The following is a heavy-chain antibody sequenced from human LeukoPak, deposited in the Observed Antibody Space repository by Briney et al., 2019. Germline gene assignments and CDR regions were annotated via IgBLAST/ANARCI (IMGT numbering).Heavy chain of an antibody. CDR1: GFTFSSYE. D-gene: IGHD3-22*01. Sequence: PGGPLRLSCAASGFTFSSYEMNWVRQAPGKGLEWVSYISSSGSTIYYADSVKGRFTISRDNAKNSLYLQMNSLRAEDTAVYYCARDGDYDSSGYDYWGQGTLVTVSS. CDR2: ISSSGSTI. J-gene: IGHJ4*02. CDR3: ARDGDYDSSGYDY. V-gene: IGHV3-48*03.